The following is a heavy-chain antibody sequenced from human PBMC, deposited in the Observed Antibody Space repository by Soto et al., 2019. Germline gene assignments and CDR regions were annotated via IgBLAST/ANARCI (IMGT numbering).Heavy chain of an antibody. D-gene: IGHD6-13*01. CDR2: IYSGGST. Sequence: GGSLRLSCAASGFTVSSNYMSWVHQAPGEGMEWVSVIYSGGSTYYADSVKGRFTISRDNSKNTLYLQMNSRRAEDTAVYYCASADYSSPSFDSWGQGTLVTVSS. J-gene: IGHJ4*02. V-gene: IGHV3-53*01. CDR3: ASADYSSPSFDS. CDR1: GFTVSSNY.